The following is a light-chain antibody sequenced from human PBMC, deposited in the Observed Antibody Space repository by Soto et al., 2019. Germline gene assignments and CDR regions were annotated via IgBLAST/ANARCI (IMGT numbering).Light chain of an antibody. J-gene: IGLJ2*01. CDR1: SSDVGGYNY. V-gene: IGLV2-14*01. Sequence: QSALTQPASVSGSPGQSITISCTGTSSDVGGYNYVSWYQQHPGKAPKLMIYDVRNRPSGVSNRFSGSQSGNTASLTISGLQAEDEAEYYCSSYTSSSTYVVFGGGTKLTVL. CDR2: DVR. CDR3: SSYTSSSTYVV.